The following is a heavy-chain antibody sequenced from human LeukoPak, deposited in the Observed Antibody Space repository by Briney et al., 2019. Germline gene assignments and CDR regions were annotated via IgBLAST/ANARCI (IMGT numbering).Heavy chain of an antibody. D-gene: IGHD1-26*01. CDR2: INGDGSYT. Sequence: GGSLRLSCAASEFTFSNYWMNWVRQAPGKGLVWVSLINGDGSYTNYADSVKGRFTISRGDAKNTLYLQMNSLRAEDTAVYYCVRRVNSGTYYYFDYWGQGTLVTVSS. CDR1: EFTFSNYW. J-gene: IGHJ4*02. V-gene: IGHV3-74*01. CDR3: VRRVNSGTYYYFDY.